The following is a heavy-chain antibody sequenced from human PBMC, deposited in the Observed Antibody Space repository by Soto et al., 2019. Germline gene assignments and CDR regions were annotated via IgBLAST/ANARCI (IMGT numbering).Heavy chain of an antibody. CDR1: RYTFTMYY. CDR2: INPSGGST. D-gene: IGHD3-10*01. Sequence: ASVKVSCKASRYTFTMYYMHCVRQSGLQGRAGMGIINPSGGSTSYAQKLQGRVTMTRDTSTSKVSMELSSLRSVDTAVYYSARGYGPITRTPKVRYFDYWGQGTLVTVSS. V-gene: IGHV1-46*01. CDR3: ARGYGPITRTPKVRYFDY. J-gene: IGHJ4*02.